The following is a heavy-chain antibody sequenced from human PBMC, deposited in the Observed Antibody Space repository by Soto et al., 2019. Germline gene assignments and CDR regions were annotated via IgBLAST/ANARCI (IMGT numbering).Heavy chain of an antibody. D-gene: IGHD3-16*01. CDR3: VMVDNYVTPTPQDG. CDR2: ISPYTGNT. V-gene: IGHV1-18*01. CDR1: GYIFVNYG. J-gene: IGHJ6*02. Sequence: QVQLVQSGDEVKKPGASVKVSCKASGYIFVNYGIAWVRQAPGQGLEWMGWISPYTGNTHSATKVQGRLTMTTDTSTSTAYMDLGSLTSDGTAVYYCVMVDNYVTPTPQDGWGQGTTVTVSS.